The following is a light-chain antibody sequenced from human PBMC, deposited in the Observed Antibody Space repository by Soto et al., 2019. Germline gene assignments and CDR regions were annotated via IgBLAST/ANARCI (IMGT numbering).Light chain of an antibody. CDR3: QQSGKWEIT. CDR1: QSLNSY. Sequence: EIVLTQSPGTLSLSPGERATLSCRASQSLNSYLAWYQQNXGXXTXXLLXXXSXXXXXXPGRFTXGGSRKHFNLTITSLEPEDSAVYFCQQSGKWEITFGQGTRLEIK. J-gene: IGKJ5*01. V-gene: IGKV3-11*01. CDR2: XXS.